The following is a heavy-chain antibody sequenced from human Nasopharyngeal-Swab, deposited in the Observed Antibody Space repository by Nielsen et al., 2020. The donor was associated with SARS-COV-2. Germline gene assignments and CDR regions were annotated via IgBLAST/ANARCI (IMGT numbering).Heavy chain of an antibody. Sequence: WVRQAPGQGLEWMGWIDTNTGNATYAQGFTGRFAFSLDTSISTAYLQISSLKAEDTAMYYCATGLLGYTYAFGNWGQGTLVTVSS. V-gene: IGHV7-4-1*02. CDR2: IDTNTGNA. CDR3: ATGLLGYTYAFGN. J-gene: IGHJ4*02. D-gene: IGHD5-18*01.